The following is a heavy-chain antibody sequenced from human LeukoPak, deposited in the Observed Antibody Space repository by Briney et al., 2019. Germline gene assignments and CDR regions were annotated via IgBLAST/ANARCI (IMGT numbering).Heavy chain of an antibody. J-gene: IGHJ4*02. Sequence: GGSLRLSCAASGFTFSSYAMSWVRQAPGKGLEWVSAISGSGGSTYYADSVKGRFTISRDNSKNTLYLQMNSPRAEDTAVYYCATREYSSSDYFDYWGQGTLVTVSS. CDR1: GFTFSSYA. CDR2: ISGSGGST. CDR3: ATREYSSSDYFDY. V-gene: IGHV3-23*01. D-gene: IGHD6-6*01.